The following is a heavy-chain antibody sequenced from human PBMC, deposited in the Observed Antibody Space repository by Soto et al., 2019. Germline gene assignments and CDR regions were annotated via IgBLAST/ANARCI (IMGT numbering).Heavy chain of an antibody. Sequence: GGSLRLSCAASGFTFSSYAMSWVRQAPGKGLEWVSAISGSGSSTYYADSVKGRFTISRDNSENTLYLQMNSLRAEDTAVYYCAKGLDYDFWSDNWFDPGGKGTLVTFSS. CDR1: GFTFSSYA. D-gene: IGHD3-3*01. CDR3: AKGLDYDFWSDNWFDP. CDR2: ISGSGSST. V-gene: IGHV3-23*01. J-gene: IGHJ5*02.